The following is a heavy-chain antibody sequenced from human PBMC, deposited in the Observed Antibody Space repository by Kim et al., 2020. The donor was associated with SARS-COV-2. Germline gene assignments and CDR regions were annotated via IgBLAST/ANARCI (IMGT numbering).Heavy chain of an antibody. CDR3: ARVGHDYGDYYFDY. D-gene: IGHD4-17*01. Sequence: GGSLRLSCAASGFTFSDHYMDWVRQAPGKGLEWVGRTRNKANSYTTEYAASVKGRFTISRDDSKNSLYLQMNSLKTEDTAVYYCARVGHDYGDYYFDYWGQGTLVTVSS. CDR1: GFTFSDHY. V-gene: IGHV3-72*01. CDR2: TRNKANSYTT. J-gene: IGHJ4*02.